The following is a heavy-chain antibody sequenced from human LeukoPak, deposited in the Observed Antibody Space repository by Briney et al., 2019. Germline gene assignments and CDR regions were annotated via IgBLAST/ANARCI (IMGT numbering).Heavy chain of an antibody. CDR2: VSNSGNT. J-gene: IGHJ4*02. CDR3: ARDVAVSGFDY. V-gene: IGHV4-59*01. Sequence: SETLSLTCTVSGGSISSYYWSWIRQPPGKGLEWIGYVSNSGNTVYNPSLKSRVIISVDTSRKQFSLKLTSVTAADTAVYYCARDVAVSGFDYWGQGTLVTVSS. D-gene: IGHD6-19*01. CDR1: GGSISSYY.